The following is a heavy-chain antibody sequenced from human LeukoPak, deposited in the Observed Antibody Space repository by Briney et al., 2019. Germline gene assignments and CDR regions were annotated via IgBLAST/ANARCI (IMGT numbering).Heavy chain of an antibody. CDR3: TSDFQYSGSYGTFDM. V-gene: IGHV3-23*01. CDR1: GFTFSSYA. J-gene: IGHJ3*02. Sequence: GGSLRLSCAASGFTFSSYAMSWVRQAPGKGLEWVSAISGSGGSTYYADSVKGRFTISRDNSKNTLYLQMNSLRAEDTAVYYCTSDFQYSGSYGTFDMWGQGTMVTVSS. CDR2: ISGSGGST. D-gene: IGHD1-26*01.